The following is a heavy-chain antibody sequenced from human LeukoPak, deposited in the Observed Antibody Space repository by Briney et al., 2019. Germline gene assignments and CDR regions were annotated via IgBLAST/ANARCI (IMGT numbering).Heavy chain of an antibody. D-gene: IGHD3-10*01. CDR2: ISGSGGGT. CDR3: ARSIYGSGSYYAFDI. Sequence: GGSLRLSCAASGFTFSRFWMNWVRQAPGNGLEWVSAISGSGGGTYYADSVKGRFTISRDNSKNTLSLQMNSLRAEDTAVFYCARSIYGSGSYYAFDIWGQGTMVTVSS. J-gene: IGHJ3*02. CDR1: GFTFSRFW. V-gene: IGHV3-23*01.